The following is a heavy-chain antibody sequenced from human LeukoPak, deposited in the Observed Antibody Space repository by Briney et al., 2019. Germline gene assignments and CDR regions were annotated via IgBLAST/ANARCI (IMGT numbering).Heavy chain of an antibody. D-gene: IGHD3-3*01. J-gene: IGHJ4*02. V-gene: IGHV4-34*01. Sequence: SETLSLTCAVYGGSFSGYYWSWIRQPPGKGLEWIGEINHSGGTNYNPSLKSRVTISVDTSKNQFSLKLSSVTAADTAVYYCARGLVITIFGVVTKFDYWGQGTLVTVSS. CDR3: ARGLVITIFGVVTKFDY. CDR1: GGSFSGYY. CDR2: INHSGGT.